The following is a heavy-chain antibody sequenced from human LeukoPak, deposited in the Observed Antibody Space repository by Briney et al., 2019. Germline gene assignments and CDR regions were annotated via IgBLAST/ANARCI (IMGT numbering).Heavy chain of an antibody. D-gene: IGHD2-2*01. CDR2: ISAYNGNT. CDR3: ARARGYCSSTSCPSYYYYGMGV. CDR1: GYTFTSYV. Sequence: ASVKVSCKASGYTFTSYVISWVRQAPGQGLEWMGWISAYNGNTNYAQKLQGRVTMTTDTSTSTAYMELRSLRSDDTAVYYCARARGYCSSTSCPSYYYYGMGVWGQGTTVTVSS. J-gene: IGHJ6*02. V-gene: IGHV1-18*01.